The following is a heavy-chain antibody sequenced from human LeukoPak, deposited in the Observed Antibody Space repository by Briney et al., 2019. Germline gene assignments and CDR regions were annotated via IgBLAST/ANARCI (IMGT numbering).Heavy chain of an antibody. CDR2: IYTSGST. CDR3: ARTLDFWSGSPYNWFDP. J-gene: IGHJ5*02. CDR1: GGSISSYY. D-gene: IGHD3-3*01. V-gene: IGHV4-4*07. Sequence: KPSETLFLTCTVSGGSISSYYWSWIRQPAGKGLEWIGRIYTSGSTNYNPSLKSRVTMSVDTSKNQFSLKLSSVTAADTAVYYCARTLDFWSGSPYNWFDPWGQGTLVTVSS.